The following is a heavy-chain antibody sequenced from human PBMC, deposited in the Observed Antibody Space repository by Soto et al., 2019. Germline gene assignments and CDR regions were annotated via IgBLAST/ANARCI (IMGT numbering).Heavy chain of an antibody. Sequence: SETLSLTCAVYGGSFSGYYWSWIRQPPGKGLEWIGEINHSGSTNYNPSLKSRVTISVDTSKNQFSLKLSSVTAADTAVYYCARFGAFGGVIARYYYYYMDVWGKGTTVTVSS. V-gene: IGHV4-34*01. D-gene: IGHD3-16*02. CDR3: ARFGAFGGVIARYYYYYMDV. CDR1: GGSFSGYY. J-gene: IGHJ6*03. CDR2: INHSGST.